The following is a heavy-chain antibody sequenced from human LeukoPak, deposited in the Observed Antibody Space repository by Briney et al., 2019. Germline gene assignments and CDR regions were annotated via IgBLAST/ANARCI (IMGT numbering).Heavy chain of an antibody. J-gene: IGHJ6*03. CDR1: GGSFSGYY. D-gene: IGHD3-10*01. CDR2: INHSGST. V-gene: IGHV4-34*01. CDR3: ASVARFRELLYAYYYYYYMDV. Sequence: SETLSLTCAVYGGSFSGYYWSWIRQPPGKGLEWIGEINHSGSTNYNPSLKSRVTISVDTSKNQFSLKLSSVTAADTAVYYCASVARFRELLYAYYYYYYMDVWGKGTTVTVSS.